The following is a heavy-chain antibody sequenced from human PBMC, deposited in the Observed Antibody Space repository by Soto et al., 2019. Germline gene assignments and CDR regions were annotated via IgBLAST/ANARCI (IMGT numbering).Heavy chain of an antibody. CDR2: IIPLSGTT. J-gene: IGHJ4*02. CDR3: ATEGFSGSYLSN. Sequence: SVKVSCKASGGSLTNYVIKWLRQSPGQGLGWVGGIIPLSGTTNYAQKFQGRVTITADVSTSTAYMELSSLRSEDTAVYYCATEGFSGSYLSNWGQGIQVTVSS. D-gene: IGHD1-26*01. CDR1: GGSLTNYV. V-gene: IGHV1-69*13.